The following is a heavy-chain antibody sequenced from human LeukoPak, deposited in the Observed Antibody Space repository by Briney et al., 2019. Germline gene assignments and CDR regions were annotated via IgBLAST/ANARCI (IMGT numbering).Heavy chain of an antibody. Sequence: GGSLRLSCAASGFSFNDYTMNWVRQAPGKGLEWVSSISTSGAYIFYADSVKGRFTISRDNAKDSLYLQMDSLRVEDTASYYCATNLFCASASFLWGRGTLLTVSS. V-gene: IGHV3-21*01. J-gene: IGHJ4*02. CDR2: ISTSGAYI. D-gene: IGHD2-2*01. CDR1: GFSFNDYT. CDR3: ATNLFCASASFL.